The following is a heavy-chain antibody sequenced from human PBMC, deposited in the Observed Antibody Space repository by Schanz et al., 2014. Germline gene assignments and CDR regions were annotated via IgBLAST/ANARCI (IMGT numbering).Heavy chain of an antibody. CDR2: ISYDGSIT. Sequence: QVQLVESGGGVVQPGRSLRLSCAASGFTFSNSPLHWVRQAPGKGLDWVAVISYDGSITYYADSVKDRFTISRDNSKNSLYLQMHSLRAEDTAVYYCARGRSLGWCDYWGQGTLVTVSS. D-gene: IGHD2-21*01. CDR3: ARGRSLGWCDY. V-gene: IGHV3-30*04. J-gene: IGHJ4*02. CDR1: GFTFSNSP.